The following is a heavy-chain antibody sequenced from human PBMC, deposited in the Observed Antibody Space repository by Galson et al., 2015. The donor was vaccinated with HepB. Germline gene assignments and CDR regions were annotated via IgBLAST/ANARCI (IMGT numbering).Heavy chain of an antibody. D-gene: IGHD3-10*01. Sequence: QSCAEVKKPGESLTISCQVSGYNFISYWIRWVRQVPGKGLEWMGRIDPSDSYVNYSPSFQGRVSIPGDKSISTAYLQWSSLKALDTAIYYCARGSSGSGMFRPFQYWGQGSRVTVSS. V-gene: IGHV5-10-1*01. J-gene: IGHJ4*02. CDR1: GYNFISYW. CDR2: IDPSDSYV. CDR3: ARGSSGSGMFRPFQY.